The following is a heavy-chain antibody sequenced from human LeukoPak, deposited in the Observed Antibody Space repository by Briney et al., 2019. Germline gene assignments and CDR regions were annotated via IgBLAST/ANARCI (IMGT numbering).Heavy chain of an antibody. CDR3: ARVADSSGWFGDYFDN. Sequence: SETLSLTCSVSGASIASTSYYWGWVRQPPGKGLEWIGNIYHSGNSYYTSSLRSRVTISVDTSKNLSSLKLTSVTGADTAVYYCARVADSSGWFGDYFDNWGLGALVTVSS. CDR1: GASIASTSYY. J-gene: IGHJ4*02. CDR2: IYHSGNS. V-gene: IGHV4-39*02. D-gene: IGHD6-19*01.